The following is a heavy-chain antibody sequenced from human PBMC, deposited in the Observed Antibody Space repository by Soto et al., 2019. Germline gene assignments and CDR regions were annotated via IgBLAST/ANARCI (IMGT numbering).Heavy chain of an antibody. CDR2: IYYSGST. CDR1: GGSISSGGYY. CDR3: ARMQKSYYYGSGSYEDY. D-gene: IGHD3-10*01. V-gene: IGHV4-31*03. J-gene: IGHJ4*02. Sequence: QVQLQESGPGLVKPSQTLSLTCTVSGGSISSGGYYWSWIRQHPGKGLEWIGYIYYSGSTYYNPSLKRRVTISVDTSKNQFSLKLSSVTAADTAVYYCARMQKSYYYGSGSYEDYWGQGTLVTVSS.